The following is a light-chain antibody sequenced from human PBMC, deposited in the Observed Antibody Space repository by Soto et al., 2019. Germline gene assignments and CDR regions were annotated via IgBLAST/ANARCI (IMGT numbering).Light chain of an antibody. Sequence: QSVLTQPASVSGSPGQSITISCTGSSSDVGRHNLVSWYQHHPGNAPKLIIYEDNKRPSGISDRFSGSKSGNTASLTISGLQAEDETDYYCCSYAGSMTFVCGTGTKVTVL. CDR1: SSDVGRHNL. CDR2: EDN. CDR3: CSYAGSMTFV. V-gene: IGLV2-23*02. J-gene: IGLJ1*01.